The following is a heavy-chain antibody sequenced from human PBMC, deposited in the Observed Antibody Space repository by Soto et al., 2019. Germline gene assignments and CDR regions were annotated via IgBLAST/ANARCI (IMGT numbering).Heavy chain of an antibody. D-gene: IGHD2-2*02. V-gene: IGHV3-23*01. CDR3: ANAIGDDRIYYYYGMDV. Sequence: GWSLRLSCAASGFTFSSYAMSWVRQAPGKGLEWVSAISGSGGSTYYADSVKGRFTISRDNSKNTLYLQMNSLRAEDTAVYYCANAIGDDRIYYYYGMDVWGQGTTVTVSS. CDR1: GFTFSSYA. J-gene: IGHJ6*02. CDR2: ISGSGGST.